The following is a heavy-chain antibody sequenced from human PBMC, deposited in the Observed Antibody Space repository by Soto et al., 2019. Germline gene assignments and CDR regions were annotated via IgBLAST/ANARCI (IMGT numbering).Heavy chain of an antibody. Sequence: PGGSLRLSCAASGFTFSTYGMQWVRQAPGKGVEWLAVIAYDGYLKYYVDAVKGRFTVARDNSKNTLFLEMNSLRVEDTAVYFCAKDFKVSGSHYGTLNYYYGMDVWGQGTTVTVSS. CDR3: AKDFKVSGSHYGTLNYYYGMDV. D-gene: IGHD3-10*01. J-gene: IGHJ6*02. CDR2: IAYDGYLK. CDR1: GFTFSTYG. V-gene: IGHV3-30*18.